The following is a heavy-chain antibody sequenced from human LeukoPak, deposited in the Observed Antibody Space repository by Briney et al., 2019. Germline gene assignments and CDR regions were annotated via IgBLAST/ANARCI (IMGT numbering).Heavy chain of an antibody. J-gene: IGHJ5*02. CDR3: ARDYSNYGWFDP. Sequence: HGESLKISCKGSGYSFTSYWISWVRQMPGKGLEWMGRIDPSDSYANYNPSLKSRVTMSLDTSRNQFSLKLTSVTAADTAVYYCARDYSNYGWFDPWGQGTQVTVSS. CDR2: IDPSDSYA. D-gene: IGHD4-11*01. V-gene: IGHV5-10-1*01. CDR1: GYSFTSYW.